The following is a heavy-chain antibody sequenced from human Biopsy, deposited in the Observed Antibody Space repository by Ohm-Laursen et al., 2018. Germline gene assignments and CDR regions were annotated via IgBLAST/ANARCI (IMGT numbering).Heavy chain of an antibody. V-gene: IGHV1-46*01. CDR2: ISPSGATS. Sequence: SLNASCTVSRNTFATFHINWGRQAPGHELGWMGVISPSGATSSFSQNFQGRITLTRDSSTGTVYMNLNSLGSEDTAVYYCARAGVGSDGTDSYYYGMDVWGPGTTVTVSS. J-gene: IGHJ6*02. CDR1: RNTFATFH. CDR3: ARAGVGSDGTDSYYYGMDV. D-gene: IGHD5-24*01.